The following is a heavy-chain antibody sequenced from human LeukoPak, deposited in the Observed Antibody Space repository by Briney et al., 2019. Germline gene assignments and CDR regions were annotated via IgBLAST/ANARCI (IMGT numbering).Heavy chain of an antibody. V-gene: IGHV4-34*01. CDR1: GGSSSGYY. Sequence: PSETLSLTCAVYGGSSSGYYWSWIRQPPGKGLEWIGEINHSGSTNYNPSLKSRVTISVDTSKNQFSLKLSSVTAADTAVYYCARAGSGSWEPRYYFDYWGQGTLVTVSS. CDR2: INHSGST. J-gene: IGHJ4*02. D-gene: IGHD3-10*01. CDR3: ARAGSGSWEPRYYFDY.